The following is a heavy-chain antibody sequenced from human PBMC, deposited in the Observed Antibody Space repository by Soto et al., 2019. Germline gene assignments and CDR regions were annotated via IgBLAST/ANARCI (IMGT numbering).Heavy chain of an antibody. CDR1: GGSFSGYY. J-gene: IGHJ3*02. CDR2: INHSGST. D-gene: IGHD4-17*01. V-gene: IGHV4-34*01. Sequence: QVQLQQWGAGLLKPSETLSLTCAVYGGSFSGYYWSWIRQPPGKGLEWIGEINHSGSTNYNPSLKSRVTISVDTSKNQFSLKLSSVTAADTAVYYCARGLRGTVRAFDIWGQGTMVTVSS. CDR3: ARGLRGTVRAFDI.